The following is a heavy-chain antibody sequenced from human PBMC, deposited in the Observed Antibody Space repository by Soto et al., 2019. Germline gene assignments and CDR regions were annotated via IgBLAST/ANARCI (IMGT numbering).Heavy chain of an antibody. D-gene: IGHD3-22*01. J-gene: IGHJ4*02. CDR2: ISGSGGSA. V-gene: IGHV3-23*01. Sequence: GGSLRLSCAASGFTFSSYAMSWVRQAPGKGLEWVSAISGSGGSAYYADSVKGRFTISRDNSKNTLYLQMNSLRAEDTAVYYCAKESGAYYDSSGYSADFDYWGQGTLVTVSS. CDR3: AKESGAYYDSSGYSADFDY. CDR1: GFTFSSYA.